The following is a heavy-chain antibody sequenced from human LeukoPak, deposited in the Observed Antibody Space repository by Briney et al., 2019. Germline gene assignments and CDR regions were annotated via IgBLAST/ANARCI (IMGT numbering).Heavy chain of an antibody. CDR3: ARGFDGYYGFDL. Sequence: TGGSLRLSCAASGFTFTAYWMSWVRQAPGKGLEWVANINQDGIEKYYVASVRGRLTISRDNAKNSIYVQINSLRAEDAAVYYCARGFDGYYGFDLWGQGTMVTVSS. J-gene: IGHJ3*01. D-gene: IGHD5-24*01. CDR1: GFTFTAYW. CDR2: INQDGIEK. V-gene: IGHV3-7*05.